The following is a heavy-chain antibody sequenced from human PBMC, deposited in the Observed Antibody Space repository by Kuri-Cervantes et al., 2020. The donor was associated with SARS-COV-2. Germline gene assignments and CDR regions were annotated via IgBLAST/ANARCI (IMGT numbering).Heavy chain of an antibody. CDR2: IWYDGSNK. J-gene: IGHJ5*02. V-gene: IGHV3-33*06. CDR3: AKDWGYCSSTSCYDNWFDP. CDR1: GFTFSSYG. D-gene: IGHD2-2*01. Sequence: GESLKISCAASGFTFSSYGMHWVRQAPGKGLEWVAVIWYDGSNKYYADSVKGRFTISRDNSKNTLYLQMNSLRAEDTAVYYCAKDWGYCSSTSCYDNWFDPWGQGTLVTVSS.